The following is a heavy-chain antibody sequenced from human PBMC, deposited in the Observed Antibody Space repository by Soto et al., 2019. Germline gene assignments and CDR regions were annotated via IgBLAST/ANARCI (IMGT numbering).Heavy chain of an antibody. CDR1: VDSVSSNTAA. V-gene: IGHV6-1*01. Sequence: SQTLSLTCTISVDSVSSNTAAWNLISSSPSRGLEWLGRTYYRSNWRHDYAVSVKSRITVKPDTSKNHFSLQLNSVTPDDTAVYYCARGVDGSGFDLWGQGTLVTVSS. CDR3: ARGVDGSGFDL. J-gene: IGHJ4*02. D-gene: IGHD6-19*01. CDR2: TYYRSNWRH.